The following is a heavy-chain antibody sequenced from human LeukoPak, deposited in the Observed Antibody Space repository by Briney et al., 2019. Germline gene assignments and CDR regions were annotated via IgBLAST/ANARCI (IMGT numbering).Heavy chain of an antibody. CDR3: GRNSGSYYVVDY. Sequence: ASVKVSCKPSGYTFTSYGINWVRQAPGQGLEWLGWISGYNGNTDYAQKIQGRANMTMDTSTSTVYMELRSLGSDDTAVYYCGRNSGSYYVVDYWGQGTLVTVSS. CDR1: GYTFTSYG. J-gene: IGHJ4*02. V-gene: IGHV1-18*01. D-gene: IGHD1-26*01. CDR2: ISGYNGNT.